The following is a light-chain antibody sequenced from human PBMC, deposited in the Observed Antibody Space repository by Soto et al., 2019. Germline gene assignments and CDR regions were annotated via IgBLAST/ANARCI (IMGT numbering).Light chain of an antibody. Sequence: QSALTQPASVSGSPGQSITISCTGTSSDVGGYNYVSWYQQHPGKAPKLMIYEVSNRPSGLFNRFSGSKSGNTASLTISGLQAEDGADYYCSSYTSRYTLVFGGGPKLTAL. CDR3: SSYTSRYTLV. CDR1: SSDVGGYNY. V-gene: IGLV2-14*01. CDR2: EVS. J-gene: IGLJ2*01.